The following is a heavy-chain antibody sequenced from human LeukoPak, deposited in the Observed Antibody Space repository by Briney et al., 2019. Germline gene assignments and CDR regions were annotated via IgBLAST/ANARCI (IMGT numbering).Heavy chain of an antibody. V-gene: IGHV3-21*01. Sequence: PGGSLRLSCAASGFTFSSYSMNWVRQAPGKGLEWVSSISSSTTYISYADSVKGRFTISRDNDKNSLYMQVNSLRAEDTAVYYCARAFDWSLYYYDYWGQGTLVTVSS. CDR3: ARAFDWSLYYYDY. CDR2: ISSSTTYI. J-gene: IGHJ4*02. D-gene: IGHD3-9*01. CDR1: GFTFSSYS.